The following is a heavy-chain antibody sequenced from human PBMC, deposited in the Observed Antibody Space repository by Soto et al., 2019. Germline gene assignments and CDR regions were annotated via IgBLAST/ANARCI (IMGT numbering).Heavy chain of an antibody. J-gene: IGHJ6*01. CDR3: ARRQWLGGGYYYGMDV. V-gene: IGHV1-18*01. CDR2: TSAYNGNT. D-gene: IGHD6-19*01. Sequence: QVQLVQSGAEVKKPGASVQVSCKASGYTFTSYGISWVRQATGQGLEWMGWTSAYNGNTNYAQKLQGRVTVTTDTATSTAYLELRSLRSDDTAVYYCARRQWLGGGYYYGMDVWGQGTTVTVS. CDR1: GYTFTSYG.